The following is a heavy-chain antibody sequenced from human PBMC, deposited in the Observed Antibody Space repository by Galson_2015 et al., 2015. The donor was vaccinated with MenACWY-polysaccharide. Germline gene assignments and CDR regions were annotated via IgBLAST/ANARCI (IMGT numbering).Heavy chain of an antibody. CDR2: ISYDGSNK. D-gene: IGHD6-19*01. Sequence: SLRLSCAASGFTFSSYAMHWVRQAPGKGLEWVAVISYDGSNKYYADSVKGRFTISRDNSKNTLYLQMNSLRAEDTAVYYCARAGVAVAGLVHFDYWGQGTLVTVSS. CDR1: GFTFSSYA. J-gene: IGHJ4*02. V-gene: IGHV3-30-3*01. CDR3: ARAGVAVAGLVHFDY.